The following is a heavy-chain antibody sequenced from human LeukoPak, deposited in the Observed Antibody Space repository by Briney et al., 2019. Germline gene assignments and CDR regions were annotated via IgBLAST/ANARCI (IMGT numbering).Heavy chain of an antibody. CDR3: ARAGPASEAPMFYFDY. CDR1: GFTFSIYS. CDR2: ITSRSDYI. D-gene: IGHD3-10*01. Sequence: GGSLRLSCAASGFTFSIYSMNWVRQAPGRGLEWVSCITSRSDYIGYADSVKGPFTISRDNAKNSVYLQLSRLRVEDTAVYYCARAGPASEAPMFYFDYWGQGALVTVSS. V-gene: IGHV3-21*01. J-gene: IGHJ4*02.